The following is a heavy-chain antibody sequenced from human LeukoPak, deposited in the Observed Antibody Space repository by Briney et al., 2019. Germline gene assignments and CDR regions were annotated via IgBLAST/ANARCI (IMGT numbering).Heavy chain of an antibody. Sequence: GGSLRLSCAASGFIFSNYAMSWVRQAPGKGLEWVSIISSSGGGTYYADSAKGRFTISRDNPKNTLFLQMNSLRAEDTAVYYCATRLEYSSGWFAGYWGQGTLVTVSS. CDR2: ISSSGGGT. CDR1: GFIFSNYA. J-gene: IGHJ4*02. CDR3: ATRLEYSSGWFAGY. D-gene: IGHD6-19*01. V-gene: IGHV3-23*01.